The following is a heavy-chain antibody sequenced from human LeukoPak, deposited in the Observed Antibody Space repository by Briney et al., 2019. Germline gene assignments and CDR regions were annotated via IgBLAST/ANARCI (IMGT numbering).Heavy chain of an antibody. V-gene: IGHV4-4*02. J-gene: IGHJ3*02. D-gene: IGHD6-13*01. CDR1: GGYISSSNW. CDR2: IYHSGST. Sequence: SGTLSLTCAVSGGYISSSNWWSWVRQPPGKGLEWIGEIYHSGSTNYNPSLKSRVTISVDKSKNQFSLKLSSVTAADTAVYYCARDRGCSWSRRAFDIWGQGTMVTVSS. CDR3: ARDRGCSWSRRAFDI.